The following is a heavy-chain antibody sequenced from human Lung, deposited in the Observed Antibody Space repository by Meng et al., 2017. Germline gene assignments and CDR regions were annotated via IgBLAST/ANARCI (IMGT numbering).Heavy chain of an antibody. CDR1: GGSFSDYY. CDR3: ARGPTTMAHDFDY. Sequence: QGPRPEWGAGLWKPSETLPLTCVVSGGSFSDYYWSWIRQPPGKGLEWIGEINHSGSTNYNPSLESRATISVDTSQNNLSLKLSSVTAADSAVYYCARGPTTMAHDFDYWGQGTLVTVSS. J-gene: IGHJ4*02. D-gene: IGHD4-11*01. V-gene: IGHV4-34*01. CDR2: INHSGST.